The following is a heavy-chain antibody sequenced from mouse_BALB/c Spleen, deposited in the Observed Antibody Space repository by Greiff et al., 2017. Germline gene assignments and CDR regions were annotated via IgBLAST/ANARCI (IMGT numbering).Heavy chain of an antibody. V-gene: IGHV3-2*02. CDR2: ISYSGST. CDR1: GYSITSDYA. Sequence: EVKLQESGPGLVKPSQSLSLTCTVTGYSITSDYAWNWIRQFPGNKLEWMGYISYSGSTSYNPSLKSRISITRDTSKNQFFLQLNSVTTEDTATYYCAREGLRLWFAYWGQGTLVTVSA. CDR3: AREGLRLWFAY. D-gene: IGHD1-2*01. J-gene: IGHJ3*01.